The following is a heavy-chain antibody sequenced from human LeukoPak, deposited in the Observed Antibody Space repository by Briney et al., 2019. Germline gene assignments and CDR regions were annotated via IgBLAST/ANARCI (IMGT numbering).Heavy chain of an antibody. CDR3: ARVRGLYSGYDGFDY. J-gene: IGHJ4*02. V-gene: IGHV3-7*01. D-gene: IGHD5-12*01. CDR1: GFTFSSYW. CDR2: IKQDGSEK. Sequence: GGSLRLSCAASGFTFSSYWMSWVRQAPGKGLEWVANIKQDGSEKYYVDSVKGRFTISRHNAKNSLYLQMTCLRAEDTAVYYCARVRGLYSGYDGFDYWGQGTLVTVSS.